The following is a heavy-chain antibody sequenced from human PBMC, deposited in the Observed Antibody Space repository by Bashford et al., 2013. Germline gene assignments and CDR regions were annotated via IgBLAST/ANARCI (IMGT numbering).Heavy chain of an antibody. CDR3: ARGTTGTTGRHDY. CDR2: VNHGGSA. Sequence: CSGEVNHGGSANYHPSFKSRVTISVDSAKDQFSLKLSSVTAADTAVYFCARGTTGTTGRHDYWGQGTLVTVSS. J-gene: IGHJ4*02. V-gene: IGHV4-34*01. D-gene: IGHD1-1*01.